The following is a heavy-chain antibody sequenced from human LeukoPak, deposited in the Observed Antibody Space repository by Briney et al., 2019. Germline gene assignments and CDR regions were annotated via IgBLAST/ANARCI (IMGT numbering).Heavy chain of an antibody. D-gene: IGHD1-14*01. CDR1: GLTFSNAW. Sequence: VGSPRLSCAASGLTFSNAWMSWVRQDPGKGLEWVGRIKSKTEGGTTDYAAPVKGRFTISRDDSKNTLYLQMNSLKTEDTAVYYCTTIARRALYFQHWGQGTRVTVSS. CDR3: TTIARRALYFQH. CDR2: IKSKTEGGTT. V-gene: IGHV3-15*01. J-gene: IGHJ1*01.